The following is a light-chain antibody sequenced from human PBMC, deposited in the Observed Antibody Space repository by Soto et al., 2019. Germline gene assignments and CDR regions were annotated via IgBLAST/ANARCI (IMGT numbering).Light chain of an antibody. Sequence: SVLTQPASVSGSPGQSTTISCTGTSSDVANYNYVSWYQQHPGKAPKLIIYDVSNRPSGVSNRFSGSKSGNTASLTISGLQAEDEADYYCSSYTSSSTLYVFGTGTKVTVL. V-gene: IGLV2-14*01. CDR2: DVS. J-gene: IGLJ1*01. CDR3: SSYTSSSTLYV. CDR1: SSDVANYNY.